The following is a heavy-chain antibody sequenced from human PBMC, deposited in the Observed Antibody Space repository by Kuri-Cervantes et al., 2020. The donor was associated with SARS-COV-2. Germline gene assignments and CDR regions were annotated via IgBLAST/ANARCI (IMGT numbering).Heavy chain of an antibody. V-gene: IGHV4-34*01. Sequence: GSLRLSCAVYGGSFSDYYWIWIRQPPGKGLEWIGEINHSGSTNYNPSLKRRVTISVDTSKNQFSLKLRSVTAADTAVYYCARAKRGLRSHYFYGMDVWGQGTTVTVSS. J-gene: IGHJ6*02. CDR1: GGSFSDYY. CDR2: INHSGST. CDR3: ARAKRGLRSHYFYGMDV. D-gene: IGHD2-15*01.